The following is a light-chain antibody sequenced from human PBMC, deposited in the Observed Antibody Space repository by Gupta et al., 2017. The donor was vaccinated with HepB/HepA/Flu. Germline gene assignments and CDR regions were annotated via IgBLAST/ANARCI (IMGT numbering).Light chain of an antibody. CDR3: QQYDNWPPLT. J-gene: IGKJ4*01. CDR1: QSVSSS. V-gene: IGKV3-15*01. CDR2: GAS. Sequence: EIVMTQSPATLSVSPGERATLSCRASQSVSSSLAWYQQKLGQAPRLLIYGASTRATGIPARFSGSGYGTEFTLTISSRQSEDFAVYYCQQYDNWPPLTFGGGTKVEIK.